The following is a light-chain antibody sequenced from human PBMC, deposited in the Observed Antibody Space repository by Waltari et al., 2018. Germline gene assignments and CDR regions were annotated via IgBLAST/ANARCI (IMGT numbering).Light chain of an antibody. CDR3: ATWDDRLRGPV. J-gene: IGLJ2*01. CDR2: KNH. Sequence: QSVLTQPPSASGTPGPTVTISCSGSTFNLGKNYVCWYQHLHGTAPHLLSYKNHERPPGVPDRFSGSKSDTSASLAISGLRSEDEADYFCATWDDRLRGPVFGGGTKVTVL. V-gene: IGLV1-47*01. CDR1: TFNLGKNY.